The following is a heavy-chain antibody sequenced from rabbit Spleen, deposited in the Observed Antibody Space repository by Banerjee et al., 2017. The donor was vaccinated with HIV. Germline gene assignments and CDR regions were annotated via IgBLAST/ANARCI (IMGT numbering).Heavy chain of an antibody. CDR2: IYGGSSGST. D-gene: IGHD1-1*01. J-gene: IGHJ4*01. CDR3: ARDLVTVIGWNFSL. CDR1: GFDFSRGYD. Sequence: QQLVESGGGLVKPGASLTLTCKASGFDFSRGYDMCWVRQAPGKGLEWIGCIYGGSSGSTYYASWAKGRFTISKTSSTTVTLQMTRLTAADTATYFCARDLVTVIGWNFSLWGPGTLVTVS. V-gene: IGHV1S40*01.